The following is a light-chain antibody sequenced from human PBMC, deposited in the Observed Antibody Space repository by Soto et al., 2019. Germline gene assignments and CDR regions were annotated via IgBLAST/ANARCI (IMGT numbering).Light chain of an antibody. V-gene: IGLV1-44*01. J-gene: IGLJ3*02. CDR3: AAWDDTLNGFQ. CDR1: TSNIGSNS. Sequence: QSVLTQPPSASATPGQRVTISCSGATSNIGSNSVNWYQQLPGTAPQLLIYNSNQRPSGVPDRFSGSKSGTSASLAITGLQAEDEAHYYCAAWDDTLNGFQFGGGTKLTVL. CDR2: NSN.